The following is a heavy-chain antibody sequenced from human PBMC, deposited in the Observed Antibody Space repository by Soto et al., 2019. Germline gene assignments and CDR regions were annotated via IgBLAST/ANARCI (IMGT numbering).Heavy chain of an antibody. J-gene: IGHJ4*02. Sequence: EVQLVESGGGLVQPGGSLRLSCAASGFTFSSYWMHGVRQAPGKGLVWVSRINSDGSSTSYADSVKGRFTISRDNAKNTLYLPMNSLRAEDTAVYYCARGGVGRYCSSTSCYTWVFDYLGQVTLVTVSS. CDR1: GFTFSSYW. V-gene: IGHV3-74*01. D-gene: IGHD2-2*02. CDR3: ARGGVGRYCSSTSCYTWVFDY. CDR2: INSDGSST.